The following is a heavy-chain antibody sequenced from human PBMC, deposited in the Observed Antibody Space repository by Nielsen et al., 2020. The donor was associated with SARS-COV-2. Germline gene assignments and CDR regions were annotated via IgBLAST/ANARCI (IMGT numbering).Heavy chain of an antibody. CDR3: ARDGAGTNIDDFPGYYSAMFAF. CDR2: IRMSDGAT. D-gene: IGHD3-9*01. Sequence: GGSLRLSCTASGFALSAYGMDWVRQVPGRGLEWLAHIRMSDGATQYADSVRGRFTISRDNAKNSPYLQMNSLRAEDTVVYFCARDGAGTNIDDFPGYYSAMFAFWGQGTPVTVSA. J-gene: IGHJ4*02. V-gene: IGHV3-48*01. CDR1: GFALSAYG.